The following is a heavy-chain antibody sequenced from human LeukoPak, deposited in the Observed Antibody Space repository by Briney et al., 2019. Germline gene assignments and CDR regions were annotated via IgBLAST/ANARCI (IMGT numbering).Heavy chain of an antibody. CDR2: MDPNICNT. D-gene: IGHD1-26*01. J-gene: IGHJ4*02. V-gene: IGHV1-8*03. CDR3: ARDDLTGGVDY. Sequence: LIGWMDPNICNTGYAQTFQGRVTITRNTSISTAYMELSSLRSEDTAVYYCARDDLTGGVDYWGQGTLVTVSS.